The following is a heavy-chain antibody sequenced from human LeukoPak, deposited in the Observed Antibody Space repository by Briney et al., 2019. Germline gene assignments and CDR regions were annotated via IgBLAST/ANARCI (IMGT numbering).Heavy chain of an antibody. CDR1: GGSISSSNYY. V-gene: IGHV3-53*01. J-gene: IGHJ2*01. D-gene: IGHD5-12*01. CDR2: IYSGGST. CDR3: ARDNQWLRSWYFDL. Sequence: PSETLSLTCTVSGGSISSSNYYWVWVRQAPGKGLEWVSVIYSGGSTYYADSVKGRFTISRDNSKNTLYLQMNSLRAEDTAVYYCARDNQWLRSWYFDLWGRGTLVTVSS.